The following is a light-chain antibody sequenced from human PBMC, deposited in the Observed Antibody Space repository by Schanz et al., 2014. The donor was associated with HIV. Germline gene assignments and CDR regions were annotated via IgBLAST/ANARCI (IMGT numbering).Light chain of an antibody. J-gene: IGLJ3*02. Sequence: QSALTQPPSASGSPGQSVAISCTGASSDIGVSWYQQHPGKAPKLMIYEVSKRPSGVPDRCSGSKSGNTASLTVSGLQAEDEADYCCCSFAGTIWVFGGGTKLTVL. V-gene: IGLV2-8*01. CDR3: CSFAGTIWV. CDR2: EVS. CDR1: SSDIG.